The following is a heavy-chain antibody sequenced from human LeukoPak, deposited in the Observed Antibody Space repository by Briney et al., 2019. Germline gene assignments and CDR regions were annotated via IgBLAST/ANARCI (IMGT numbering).Heavy chain of an antibody. Sequence: GGSLRLSCAASGFTISSYGMHWVRQAPGKGLEWVAVISYDGSNKYYADSVKGRFTISRDNSKNTLYLQMNSLRAEDTAVYYCAKDLGYGPIDYWGQGTLVTVSS. D-gene: IGHD5-18*01. J-gene: IGHJ4*02. CDR1: GFTISSYG. CDR3: AKDLGYGPIDY. CDR2: ISYDGSNK. V-gene: IGHV3-30*18.